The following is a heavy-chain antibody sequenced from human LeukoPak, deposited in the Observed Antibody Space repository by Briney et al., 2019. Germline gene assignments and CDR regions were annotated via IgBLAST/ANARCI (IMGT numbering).Heavy chain of an antibody. CDR1: GGSISNYY. CDR3: AREAALEWLLYGPFDY. CDR2: IYTSGSP. Sequence: SETLSLTCTVSGGSISNYYWNWIRQPAGKGLEWIGRIYTSGSPNYNPSLKSRVTMSVDTSKDQFSLKLSSVTAADTAVYYCAREAALEWLLYGPFDYWGQGTLVTVSS. V-gene: IGHV4-4*07. D-gene: IGHD3-3*01. J-gene: IGHJ4*02.